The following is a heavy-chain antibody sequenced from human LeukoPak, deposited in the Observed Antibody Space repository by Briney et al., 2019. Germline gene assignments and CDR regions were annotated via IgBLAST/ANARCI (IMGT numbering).Heavy chain of an antibody. Sequence: SETLSLTCTVSGGSISSYHWSWIRQPPGKGLEWIGYIYYSGSTNYNPSLKSRVTISVDTSKNQFSLKLSSVTAADTAVYYCAKSHYYDNSGQDSYYFDCWGQGTLVTVSS. V-gene: IGHV4-59*12. CDR2: IYYSGST. CDR1: GGSISSYH. CDR3: AKSHYYDNSGQDSYYFDC. D-gene: IGHD3-22*01. J-gene: IGHJ4*02.